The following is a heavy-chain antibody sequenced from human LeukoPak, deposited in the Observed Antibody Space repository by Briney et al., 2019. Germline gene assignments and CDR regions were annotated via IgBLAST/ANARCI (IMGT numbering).Heavy chain of an antibody. CDR1: GGTFSSYA. CDR3: ARDRYYDSSPPDAFDI. J-gene: IGHJ3*02. V-gene: IGHV1-69*04. D-gene: IGHD3-22*01. Sequence: SVKVSCKASGGTFSSYAISWVRQAPGQGLEWMGRIIPILGIANYAQKFQGRVTITADKSTSSAYMELSSLRSEDTAVYYCARDRYYDSSPPDAFDIWGQGTMVTVSS. CDR2: IIPILGIA.